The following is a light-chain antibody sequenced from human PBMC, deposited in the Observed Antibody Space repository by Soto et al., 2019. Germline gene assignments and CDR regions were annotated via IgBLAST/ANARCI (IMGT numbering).Light chain of an antibody. J-gene: IGKJ1*01. V-gene: IGKV4-1*01. CDR2: WAS. Sequence: DIVMTQSPDSLAVCLGERATINCKSSQSVLYSSNNKKYLAWYQQKPGQPPKLLIYWASTRESGVPDRFSGSGSGTDFTLTISSLQAEDVAVYYCQQYYSTPPTFGQGTKVEIK. CDR3: QQYYSTPPT. CDR1: QSVLYSSNNKKY.